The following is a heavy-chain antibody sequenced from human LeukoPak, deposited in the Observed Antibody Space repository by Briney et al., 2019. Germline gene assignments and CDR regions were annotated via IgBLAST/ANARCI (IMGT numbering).Heavy chain of an antibody. Sequence: GGSLRLSCAASGFTVSSNYMSWVRQAPGKGLVWVSRINSDGSSTSYADSVKGRFTISRDNAKNTLYLQMNSLRAEDTDVYYCARGPRGGWFDPWGQGTLVTVSS. D-gene: IGHD3-10*01. V-gene: IGHV3-74*01. J-gene: IGHJ5*02. CDR2: INSDGSST. CDR1: GFTVSSNY. CDR3: ARGPRGGWFDP.